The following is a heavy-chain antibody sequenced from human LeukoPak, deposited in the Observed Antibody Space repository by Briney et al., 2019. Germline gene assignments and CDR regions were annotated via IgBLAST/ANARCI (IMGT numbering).Heavy chain of an antibody. J-gene: IGHJ5*02. CDR2: IIPILGIA. Sequence: SVKVSCKASGGTFSSYTISWVRQAPGQGLEWMGRIIPILGIANYAQKFQGRVTITADKSTSTAYMELSSLRSEDTAVYYCAREYCSSTSCYRDNWFXPWGQGTLVTVSS. V-gene: IGHV1-69*04. CDR1: GGTFSSYT. D-gene: IGHD2-2*01. CDR3: AREYCSSTSCYRDNWFXP.